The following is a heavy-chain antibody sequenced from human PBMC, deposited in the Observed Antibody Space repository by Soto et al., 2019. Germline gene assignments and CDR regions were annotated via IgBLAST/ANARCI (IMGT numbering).Heavy chain of an antibody. J-gene: IGHJ5*02. V-gene: IGHV4-59*01. CDR3: ARERFTMTGGVITTAWFDP. Sequence: SETLSLTCSVSGGSISSYYWNWIRQAPGKGLEWIGYISNSGTSYYNPSLRGRVTISADTSKNQFSLKMTSVTAADTAVYFCARERFTMTGGVITTAWFDPWGPGTRVTVSS. D-gene: IGHD3-16*02. CDR1: GGSISSYY. CDR2: ISNSGTS.